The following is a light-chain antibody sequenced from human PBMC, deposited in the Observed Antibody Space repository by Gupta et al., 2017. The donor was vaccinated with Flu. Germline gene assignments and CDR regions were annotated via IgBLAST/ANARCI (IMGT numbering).Light chain of an antibody. CDR2: EVI. CDR1: GYNY. V-gene: IGLV2-14*01. CDR3: SSYTSSNSLE. Sequence: GYNYVSCYQHHPAKAHKLMIYEVIKRPAGVSSRFSASKSGNTASLTISGLQEEDDADYYYSSYTSSNSLEFGGGTKLTVL. J-gene: IGLJ3*02.